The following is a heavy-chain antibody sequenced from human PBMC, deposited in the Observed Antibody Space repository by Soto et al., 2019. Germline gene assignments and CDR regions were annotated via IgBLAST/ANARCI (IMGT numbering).Heavy chain of an antibody. D-gene: IGHD2-15*01. V-gene: IGHV4-61*01. CDR2: IYYSGST. Sequence: QVQLQESGPGLVKPSETLSLTCTASGGSVSSGSYYWSWIRQPPGKGLEWIGYIYYSGSTNYNPSLKSRVTISVDTSKNQFSLKLSSVTAADTAVYYCAREEGQASRWDYWGQGTLVTVSS. CDR1: GGSVSSGSYY. CDR3: AREEGQASRWDY. J-gene: IGHJ4*02.